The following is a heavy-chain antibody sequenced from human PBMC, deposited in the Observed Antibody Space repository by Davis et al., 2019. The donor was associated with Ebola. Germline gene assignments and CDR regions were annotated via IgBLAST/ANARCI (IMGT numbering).Heavy chain of an antibody. J-gene: IGHJ4*02. CDR1: GASGTDYY. Sequence: SQTLSLTCAVYGASGTDYYWAWIRQAPGKGLEWIGEINYRGRAYYNPSLKSRVTLSVDRSKNEFSLRLTPVTAADTAMYYCSERGSSVWGQGALVTVSS. D-gene: IGHD3-10*01. CDR2: INYRGRA. CDR3: SERGSSV. V-gene: IGHV4-34*01.